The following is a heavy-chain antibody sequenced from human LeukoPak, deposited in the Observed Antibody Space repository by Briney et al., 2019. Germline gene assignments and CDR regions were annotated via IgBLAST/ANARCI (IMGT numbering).Heavy chain of an antibody. CDR3: ARWRYYYDSSGYYYEGFDY. V-gene: IGHV1-2*02. J-gene: IGHJ4*02. D-gene: IGHD3-22*01. CDR1: GYTFTGCY. Sequence: ASVKVSCKASGYTFTGCYMHWVRQAPGQGLEWMGWINPNSGGTNYAQKFQGRVTMIRDTSISTAYMELSRLRSDDTAVYHCARWRYYYDSSGYYYEGFDYWGQGTLVTVSS. CDR2: INPNSGGT.